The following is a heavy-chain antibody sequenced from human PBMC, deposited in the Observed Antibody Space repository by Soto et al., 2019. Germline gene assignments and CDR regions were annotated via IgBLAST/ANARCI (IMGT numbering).Heavy chain of an antibody. CDR2: ISTDNGNT. CDR3: ARDPGITTFLVYSMHYYGLFV. D-gene: IGHD2-8*01. CDR1: GYTFTTSG. Sequence: ASVKVSCKASGYTFTTSGISWVRQAPGQGLEWMGWISTDNGNTNYAQHLQGRVSMTTDTSTSTAYMDLRSLRSDDTAVYYCARDPGITTFLVYSMHYYGLFVWG. V-gene: IGHV1-18*01. J-gene: IGHJ6*02.